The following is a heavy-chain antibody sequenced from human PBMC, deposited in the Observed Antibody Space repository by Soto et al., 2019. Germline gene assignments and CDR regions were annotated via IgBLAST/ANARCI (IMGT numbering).Heavy chain of an antibody. V-gene: IGHV6-1*01. Sequence: SQTLSLTCAVSGDSVSSNSAAWNWIRQSPSRGLEWLGRTYYRSKWYNDYAVSVKSRITINPDTSKNQFSLQLNSVTPEDTAVYYCARTPQKQWLVHYYYYMAVWGKGTTVTVSS. J-gene: IGHJ6*03. CDR3: ARTPQKQWLVHYYYYMAV. D-gene: IGHD6-19*01. CDR1: GDSVSSNSAA. CDR2: TYYRSKWYN.